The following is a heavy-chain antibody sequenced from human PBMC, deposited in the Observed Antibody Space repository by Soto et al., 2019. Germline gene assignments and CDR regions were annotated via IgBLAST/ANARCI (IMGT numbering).Heavy chain of an antibody. D-gene: IGHD3-10*01. CDR3: ARQSLKYLFDY. J-gene: IGHJ4*02. Sequence: ASETLSLTCTVSGGSISSGDYYWSWIRQPPGKGLEWIGYISYSGSTYYNPSLKSRVTISVDTSKNQFSLTLSSVTAADTAVYYCARQSLKYLFDYWGQGTLVTLSS. CDR2: ISYSGST. CDR1: GGSISSGDYY. V-gene: IGHV4-30-4*01.